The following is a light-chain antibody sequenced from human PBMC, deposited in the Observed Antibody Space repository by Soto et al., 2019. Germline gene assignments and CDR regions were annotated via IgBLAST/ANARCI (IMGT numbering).Light chain of an antibody. J-gene: IGLJ2*01. CDR1: SSDVGGYNY. CDR2: DVS. Sequence: QLVLTQPRSVSGSPGQSVTISCTGTSSDVGGYNYVSWYQQHPGKAPKLMIYDVSKRPSGVPDRFSGSKSANTASLTISGLKAEDEAAYSCCLYEGSSPPVFGGGAKLTVL. CDR3: CLYEGSSPPV. V-gene: IGLV2-11*01.